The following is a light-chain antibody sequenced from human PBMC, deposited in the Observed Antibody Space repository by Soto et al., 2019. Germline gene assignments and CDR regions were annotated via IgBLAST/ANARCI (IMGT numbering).Light chain of an antibody. V-gene: IGKV1-39*01. CDR1: QSVSNY. Sequence: IQMTQSPSSLSASVGDRVSITCRASQSVSNYLNWYQQKPGKAPKVLIYAASSLQRGVPSRFSGSGSGTDFTLTISSLQPEDFATYYCQQSYNTPRTFGQGTKVEIK. CDR3: QQSYNTPRT. CDR2: AAS. J-gene: IGKJ1*01.